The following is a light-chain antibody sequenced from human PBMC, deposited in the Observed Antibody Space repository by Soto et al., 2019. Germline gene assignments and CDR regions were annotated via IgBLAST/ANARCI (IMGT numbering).Light chain of an antibody. J-gene: IGKJ3*01. V-gene: IGKV1-9*01. CDR1: KGISSF. CDR3: QQRNSVPIP. Sequence: IQLTQSPSYLSASVGDRVTITCRASKGISSFLAWYQQKPGKAPKLLIYGASTLQSGVPSRFSGSGSGTDFTLTIGSLQPEDFATYYCQQRNSVPIPFGPGTKVDIK. CDR2: GAS.